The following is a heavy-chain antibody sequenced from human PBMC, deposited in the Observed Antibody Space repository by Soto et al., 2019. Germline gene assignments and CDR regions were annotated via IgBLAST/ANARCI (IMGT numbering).Heavy chain of an antibody. V-gene: IGHV4-4*07. CDR1: GGSMISYY. J-gene: IGHJ6*02. D-gene: IGHD3-10*01. Sequence: QVQLQESGPRLVKPSETLSLTCTVSGGSMISYYWNWIRQPAGRGLEWIGRIFSTWSTSCNPSLKSRVTMSVDPSNSQLSLRVSSVTATDTAVYYCARVPQRGYDLYSGIMDVWGPGCTVTVSS. CDR2: IFSTWST. CDR3: ARVPQRGYDLYSGIMDV.